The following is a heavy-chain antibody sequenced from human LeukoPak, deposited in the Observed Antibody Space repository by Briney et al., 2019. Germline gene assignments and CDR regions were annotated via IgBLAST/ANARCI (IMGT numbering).Heavy chain of an antibody. V-gene: IGHV4-61*02. CDR2: IYTSGST. J-gene: IGHJ4*02. Sequence: SQTLSLTCTVSGGSISSGSYYWSWIRQPAGKGLEWIGRIYTSGSTNYNPSLKSRVTISVDTSKNQFPLKLSSVTAADTAVYYCARAFEYSSSSVDYWGQGTLVTVSS. CDR3: ARAFEYSSSSVDY. D-gene: IGHD6-6*01. CDR1: GGSISSGSYY.